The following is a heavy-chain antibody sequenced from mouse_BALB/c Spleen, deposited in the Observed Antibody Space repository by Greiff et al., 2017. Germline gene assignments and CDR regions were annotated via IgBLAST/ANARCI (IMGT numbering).Heavy chain of an antibody. Sequence: EVKLEESGPGLVKPSQSLSLTCSVTGYSITSGYYWNWIRQFPGNKLEWMGYISYDGSNNYNPSLKNRISITRDTSKNQFFLKLNSVTTEDTATYYCARGDGYDGYYFDYWGQGTTLTVSS. CDR1: GYSITSGYY. CDR3: ARGDGYDGYYFDY. D-gene: IGHD2-2*01. V-gene: IGHV3-6*02. J-gene: IGHJ2*01. CDR2: ISYDGSN.